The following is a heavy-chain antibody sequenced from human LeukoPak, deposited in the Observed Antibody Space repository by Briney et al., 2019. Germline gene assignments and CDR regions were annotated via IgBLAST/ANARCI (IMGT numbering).Heavy chain of an antibody. Sequence: PGGSLRLSCAASGFTFSSYAMSWVRQAPGKGLEWVANIKQDGSEKYYVDSVKGRFTISRDNAKNSLYLQMNSLRAEDTAVYYCASDGDYGEGNYWGQGTLVTVSS. J-gene: IGHJ4*02. D-gene: IGHD4-17*01. V-gene: IGHV3-7*01. CDR2: IKQDGSEK. CDR1: GFTFSSYA. CDR3: ASDGDYGEGNY.